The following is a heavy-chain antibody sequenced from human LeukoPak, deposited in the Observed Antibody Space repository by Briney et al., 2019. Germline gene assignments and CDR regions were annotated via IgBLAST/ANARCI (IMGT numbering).Heavy chain of an antibody. Sequence: GGSLRLSCAASGFTFSSYEMNWVRQAPGKGLEWVSYISSSGSTIYYADSVKGRFTISRDNAKNSLYLQINSPRVEDTAVYYCASLAGGYFFDHWGQGTLVTVSS. CDR1: GFTFSSYE. CDR3: ASLAGGYFFDH. D-gene: IGHD1-26*01. J-gene: IGHJ4*02. V-gene: IGHV3-48*03. CDR2: ISSSGSTI.